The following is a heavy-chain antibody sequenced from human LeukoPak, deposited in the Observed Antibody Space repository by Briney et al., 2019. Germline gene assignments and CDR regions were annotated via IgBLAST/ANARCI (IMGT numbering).Heavy chain of an antibody. V-gene: IGHV3-30-3*01. Sequence: GRSLRLSCAASGFTFSTYTMHWVRQAAGKGLEWVTFISYDGGKKYTADSVKGRFTISRDNSKNTLYLQMDNLRTEDTAVYYCATSPPLHYSGSYETFDHWGQGTLVAVSS. CDR1: GFTFSTYT. CDR2: ISYDGGKK. CDR3: ATSPPLHYSGSYETFDH. J-gene: IGHJ4*02. D-gene: IGHD1-26*01.